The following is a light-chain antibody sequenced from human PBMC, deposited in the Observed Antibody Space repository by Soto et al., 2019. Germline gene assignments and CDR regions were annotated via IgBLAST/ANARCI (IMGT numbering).Light chain of an antibody. CDR3: SSYTSSSTLV. V-gene: IGLV2-14*01. Sequence: QSALAQPRSVSGSLGQSVTISCTGTSSDVGAYKYVSWYQQHPGKAPKLMIYEVSSRPSGVSNRFSGSKSDNTASLTISGLQAEDEADYYCSSYTSSSTLVFGGGTKVTVL. J-gene: IGLJ2*01. CDR1: SSDVGAYKY. CDR2: EVS.